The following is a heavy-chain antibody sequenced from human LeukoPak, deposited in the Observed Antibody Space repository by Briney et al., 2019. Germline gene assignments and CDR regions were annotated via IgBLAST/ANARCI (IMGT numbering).Heavy chain of an antibody. D-gene: IGHD3-3*01. J-gene: IGHJ5*02. CDR1: GFTFSSYW. CDR2: IYAGDST. CDR3: ARSYTHYDFWSGYTYQNYFDP. Sequence: GGSLRLSCAASGFTFSSYWISWVRQAPGKGLEWVSVIYAGDSTYYADSVKGRFIISRDNSKNTVYLQMDSLRAEDTAVYYCARSYTHYDFWSGYTYQNYFDPWGQGTLVTVSS. V-gene: IGHV3-53*01.